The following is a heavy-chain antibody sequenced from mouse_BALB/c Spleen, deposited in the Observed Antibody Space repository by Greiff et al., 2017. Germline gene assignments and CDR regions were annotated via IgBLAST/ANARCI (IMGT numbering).Heavy chain of an antibody. CDR3: ARDYYGSSPFAY. V-gene: IGHV1-7*01. CDR1: GYTFTSYW. D-gene: IGHD1-1*01. CDR2: INPSTGYT. J-gene: IGHJ3*01. Sequence: VQLVESGAELAKPGASVKMSCKASGYTFTSYWMHWVKQRPGQGLEWIGYINPSTGYTEYNQKFKDKATLTADKSTSTAYMQLSSLTSEDSAVYYCARDYYGSSPFAYWGQGTLVTVSA.